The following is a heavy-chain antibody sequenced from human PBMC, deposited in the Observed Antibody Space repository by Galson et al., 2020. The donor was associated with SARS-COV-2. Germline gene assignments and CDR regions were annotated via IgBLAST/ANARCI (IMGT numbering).Heavy chain of an antibody. D-gene: IGHD5-18*01. CDR2: ISYDGIKK. J-gene: IGHJ4*02. CDR3: ARDQLSGYTYGYFDY. CDR1: GFTFSNCG. V-gene: IGHV3-30*03. Sequence: SLRLSCAASGFTFSNCGMHWVRQGPGKGLEWVALISYDGIKKHYADSVKGRFTISRDNSKNTLFLDMNSLRAEDTAIYFCARDQLSGYTYGYFDYWGQGSLVTVSS.